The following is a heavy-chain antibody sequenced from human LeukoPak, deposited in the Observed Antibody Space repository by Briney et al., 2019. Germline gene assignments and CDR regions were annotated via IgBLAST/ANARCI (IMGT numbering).Heavy chain of an antibody. V-gene: IGHV3-30*18. CDR1: GFTFSSYG. D-gene: IGHD3-10*01. Sequence: PGGSLRLSCAASGFTFSSYGMHWVRQAPGKGLEWVAVISYDGSNKYYADSVKGRFTISRDNSKNTLYLQMNSLRAEDTAMYYCAKYYYGSGNYSDYWGQGTLVTVSS. CDR2: ISYDGSNK. J-gene: IGHJ4*02. CDR3: AKYYYGSGNYSDY.